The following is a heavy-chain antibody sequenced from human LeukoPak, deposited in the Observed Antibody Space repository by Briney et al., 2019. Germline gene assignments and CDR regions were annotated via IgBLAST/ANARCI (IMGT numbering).Heavy chain of an antibody. CDR1: GYTFTSYG. CDR2: TSAYNGNT. D-gene: IGHD2-2*01. J-gene: IGHJ3*02. V-gene: IGHV1-18*01. CDR3: ARDRSRATVVPADIRHAFDI. Sequence: ASVKVSCKVSGYTFTSYGISWVRQAPGQGLEWMGWTSAYNGNTNYAQKLQGRVTMTTDTSTSTAYMELRSLRSDDTAVYYCARDRSRATVVPADIRHAFDIWGQGTMVTVSS.